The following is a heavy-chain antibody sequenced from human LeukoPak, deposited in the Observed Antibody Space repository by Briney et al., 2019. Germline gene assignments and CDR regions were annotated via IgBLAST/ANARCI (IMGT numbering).Heavy chain of an antibody. CDR1: GGSISSSSYY. D-gene: IGHD1-14*01. J-gene: IGHJ2*01. CDR3: ATLIHSPGLYRYRYFDL. CDR2: IYYSGST. Sequence: SETLSLTCTVSGGSISSSSYYWGWIRQPPGKGLEWIGSIYYSGSTYYNPSLKSRVTISVDTSKNQFSLKLSSVTAADTAVYYCATLIHSPGLYRYRYFDLWGRGTLVTVSS. V-gene: IGHV4-39*01.